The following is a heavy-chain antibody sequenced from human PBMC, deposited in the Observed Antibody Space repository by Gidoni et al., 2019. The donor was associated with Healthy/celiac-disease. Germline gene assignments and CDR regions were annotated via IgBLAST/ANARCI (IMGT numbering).Heavy chain of an antibody. CDR2: INHSGST. CDR1: GGSFSGYY. Sequence: QVQVQQWGAGLLKPSETLSLTCAVYGGSFSGYYWSWIRQPPGKGLEWIGEINHSGSTKYNPSLKSRVTIPVDTSKNQFSLKLSSVTAADTAVYYCARGRAVAGQWGVYYYYGMDVWGEGTTVTVSS. D-gene: IGHD6-19*01. V-gene: IGHV4-34*01. J-gene: IGHJ6*04. CDR3: ARGRAVAGQWGVYYYYGMDV.